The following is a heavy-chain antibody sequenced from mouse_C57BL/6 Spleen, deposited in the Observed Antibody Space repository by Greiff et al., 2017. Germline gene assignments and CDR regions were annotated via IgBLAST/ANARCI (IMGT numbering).Heavy chain of an antibody. CDR3: ASEGGYYDYEGGYYAMDY. J-gene: IGHJ4*01. CDR1: GYTFTSYW. D-gene: IGHD2-4*01. V-gene: IGHV1-64*01. CDR2: IHPNSGST. Sequence: QVQLQQPGAELVKPGASVKLSCKASGYTFTSYWMHWVKQRPGQGLEWIGMIHPNSGSTNYNEKFKSKATLTVDTSSSTTYMQLSSLTSEDSAVYYCASEGGYYDYEGGYYAMDYWGQGTSVTVSS.